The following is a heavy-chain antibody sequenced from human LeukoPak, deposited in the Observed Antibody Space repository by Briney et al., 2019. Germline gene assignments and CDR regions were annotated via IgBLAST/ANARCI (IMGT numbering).Heavy chain of an antibody. CDR1: GVTFSSYW. J-gene: IGHJ4*02. Sequence: PGGSPRLSCVASGVTFSSYWMHWVRQAPGKGLVWVSRINSDGSNTNYADSVKGRFTISRDNAKNTLYLQMNSLRAEDTAVYYCHATLSSFDYWGQGTLITVSS. CDR3: HATLSSFDY. CDR2: INSDGSNT. D-gene: IGHD3-10*01. V-gene: IGHV3-74*01.